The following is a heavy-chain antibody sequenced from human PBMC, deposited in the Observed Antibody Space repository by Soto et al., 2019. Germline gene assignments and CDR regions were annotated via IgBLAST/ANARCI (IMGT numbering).Heavy chain of an antibody. CDR2: INTYNGMT. D-gene: IGHD5-12*01. Sequence: QVQLVQSGGEVKKPGASVTVSCKASGYTFINYHITWVRQAPGQGLEWMAWINTYNGMTDYAQRSQXXVTMTRDTSPSTAYMELRTLGSDDTAVYFCAKSPRGEMATDWGQGTLVTVSS. CDR1: GYTFINYH. V-gene: IGHV1-18*01. J-gene: IGHJ4*02. CDR3: AKSPRGEMATD.